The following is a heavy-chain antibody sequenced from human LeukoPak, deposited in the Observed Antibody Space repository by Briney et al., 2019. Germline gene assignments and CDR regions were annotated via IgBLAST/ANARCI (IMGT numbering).Heavy chain of an antibody. D-gene: IGHD3-10*01. CDR2: ISGNGET. V-gene: IGHV3-23*01. CDR3: AKASSVSSTDAVR. J-gene: IGHJ4*02. Sequence: GGSLRLSRASSVLSFSSFAMSWVRQAPARGLEGVSSISGNGETFYAESVKGRFTRSSDRSRNTVYFQLNKLRVEDTAIYYCAKASSVSSTDAVRWGQGTLVTVSS. CDR1: VLSFSSFA.